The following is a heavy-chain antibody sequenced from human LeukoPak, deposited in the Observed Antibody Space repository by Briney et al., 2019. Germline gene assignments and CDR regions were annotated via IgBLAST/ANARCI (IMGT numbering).Heavy chain of an antibody. CDR1: GFTFSSYS. CDR3: ARGRGPAAAILFDY. V-gene: IGHV3-21*01. CDR2: ISSSSSYI. D-gene: IGHD2-2*01. J-gene: IGHJ4*02. Sequence: GGSLRLSCAASGFTFSSYSMNWVRQAPGKGLEWVSSISSSSSYIYYADSVKGRFTISRDNAKNSLYLQTNSLRAEDTAVYYCARGRGPAAAILFDYWGQGTLVTVSS.